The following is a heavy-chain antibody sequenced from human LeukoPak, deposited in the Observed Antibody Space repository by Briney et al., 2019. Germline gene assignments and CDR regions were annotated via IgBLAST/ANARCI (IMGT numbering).Heavy chain of an antibody. CDR2: SSGAGGST. CDR1: GSLLDDYA. CDR3: TRESKRSGWYDY. J-gene: IGHJ4*02. Sequence: PGGSLRLSCAAPGSLLDDYAIHWFRQAPGKGLEWVCLSSGAGGSTFYADSVKGRFTISRNNSKNSLSLQLSGEKTEDTALYYWTRESKRSGWYDYWGQGTLVTVSS. D-gene: IGHD6-19*01. V-gene: IGHV3-43*02.